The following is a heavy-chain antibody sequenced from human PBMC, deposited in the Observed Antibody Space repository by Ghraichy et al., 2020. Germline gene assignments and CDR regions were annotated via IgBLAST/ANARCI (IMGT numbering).Heavy chain of an antibody. Sequence: SETLSLTCAVYGGSFSGYYWSWIRQPPGKGLEWIGEINHSGSTNYNPSLKSRVTISVDTSKNQFSLKLSSVTAADTAVYYCARGQNYDFWSGLGTGMNVWGKGTTVTVSS. CDR2: INHSGST. CDR1: GGSFSGYY. CDR3: ARGQNYDFWSGLGTGMNV. J-gene: IGHJ6*04. V-gene: IGHV4-34*01. D-gene: IGHD3-3*01.